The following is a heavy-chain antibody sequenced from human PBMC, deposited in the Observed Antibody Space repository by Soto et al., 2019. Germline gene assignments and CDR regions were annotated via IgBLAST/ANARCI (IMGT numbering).Heavy chain of an antibody. CDR3: AKARSGNYLYYFDY. V-gene: IGHV1-2*02. J-gene: IGHJ4*02. CDR1: GYTFTDYY. Sequence: ASVKVSCKTSGYTFTDYYMHWVRHAPGQGLEWMGWINPNSGGPISAQKFQGRVTMTRDTSISTAYLELSRLRSDDTAVYYCAKARSGNYLYYFDYWGQGTLVTVSS. CDR2: INPNSGGP. D-gene: IGHD3-3*01.